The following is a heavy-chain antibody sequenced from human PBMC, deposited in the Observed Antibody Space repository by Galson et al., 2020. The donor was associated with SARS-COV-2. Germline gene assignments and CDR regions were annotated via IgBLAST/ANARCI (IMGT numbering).Heavy chain of an antibody. V-gene: IGHV4-61*01. CDR3: ARDDVVPTADAFDI. J-gene: IGHJ3*02. CDR2: ISYSGNT. Sequence: ASETLSLTCTVSSGSVSSGSYFWSWIRQPPGKGLEWIGYISYSGNTNYNPSLKSRVTISVDTSKNQFSLKLSSVTAADTAVYYCARDDVVPTADAFDIWGQGTMVTVSS. CDR1: SGSVSSGSYF. D-gene: IGHD2-15*01.